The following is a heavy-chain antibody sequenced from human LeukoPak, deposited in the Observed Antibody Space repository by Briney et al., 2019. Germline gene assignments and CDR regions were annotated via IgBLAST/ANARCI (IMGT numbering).Heavy chain of an antibody. CDR1: GFTFNDYA. V-gene: IGHV3-43*02. CDR3: VKGQQWLQKN. Sequence: GGSLRLSCAASGFTFNDYAMHWVRQAPGKGLERVSLIRGDGGTTYYADSVKGRFTISRDNRKNSLYLQMNSLRTEDTALYYCVKGQQWLQKNWGQGTLVTVSS. J-gene: IGHJ4*02. D-gene: IGHD6-19*01. CDR2: IRGDGGTT.